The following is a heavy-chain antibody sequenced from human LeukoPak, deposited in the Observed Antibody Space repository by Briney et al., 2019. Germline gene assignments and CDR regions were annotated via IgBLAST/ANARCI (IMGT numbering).Heavy chain of an antibody. V-gene: IGHV4-59*11. D-gene: IGHD5-18*01. CDR1: GGSISSHY. CDR2: IYYSGST. Sequence: SETLSLTCTVSGGSISSHYWSWIRQPPGKGLEWIGYIYYSGSTNYNPSLKSRVTISADTSKNQFSLKLSSVTAADTAVYYCARAGGGYSYGYHWFDPWGQGTLVTVSS. CDR3: ARAGGGYSYGYHWFDP. J-gene: IGHJ5*02.